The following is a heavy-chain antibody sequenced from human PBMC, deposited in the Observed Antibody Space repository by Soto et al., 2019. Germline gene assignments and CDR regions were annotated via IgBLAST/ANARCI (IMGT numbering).Heavy chain of an antibody. J-gene: IGHJ4*01. Sequence: AAVKCSCKASGYTFTGYYMHWVRQAPGQVLDCIGWINPNSGGTNYAQNFQGWVTMTRDTSISTAYMELSRLRSDDPAVYYCRIEGGRRTTYSSGWYVFEWWGHGTLVTVSS. D-gene: IGHD6-19*01. V-gene: IGHV1-2*04. CDR1: GYTFTGYY. CDR3: RIEGGRRTTYSSGWYVFEW. CDR2: INPNSGGT.